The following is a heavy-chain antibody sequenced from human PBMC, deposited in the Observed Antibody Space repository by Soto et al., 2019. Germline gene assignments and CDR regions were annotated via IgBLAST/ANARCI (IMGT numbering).Heavy chain of an antibody. V-gene: IGHV5-10-1*03. CDR2: IDPSDSYA. Sequence: EVQLVQSGAEVKKPGASLRISCKGSGYSFSSYWISWVRQMPGKGLEWMGRIDPSDSYANYSPSFQGHVTFSADKSISTAYLQWSSLKASDTAMYYCGRVRVDKAEGWFDPWGQGTLVTVSS. J-gene: IGHJ5*02. D-gene: IGHD5-18*01. CDR3: GRVRVDKAEGWFDP. CDR1: GYSFSSYW.